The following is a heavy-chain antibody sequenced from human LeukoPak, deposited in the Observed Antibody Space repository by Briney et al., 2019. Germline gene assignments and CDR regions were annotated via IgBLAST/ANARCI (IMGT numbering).Heavy chain of an antibody. V-gene: IGHV3-21*01. Sequence: GGSLRLSCAASGFTFSSYSMNWVRQAPGKGLEWVSSISSSSSYIYYADSVKGRFTISRDNAKNSLYLQMNSLRAEDTAVYYCAKVYYDILTGLDYWGQGTLVTVSS. D-gene: IGHD3-9*01. CDR1: GFTFSSYS. CDR2: ISSSSSYI. J-gene: IGHJ4*02. CDR3: AKVYYDILTGLDY.